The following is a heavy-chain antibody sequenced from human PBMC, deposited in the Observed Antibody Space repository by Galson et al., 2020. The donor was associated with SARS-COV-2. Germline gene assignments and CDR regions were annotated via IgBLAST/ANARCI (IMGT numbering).Heavy chain of an antibody. CDR2: INHSGST. CDR3: ARGSENGSGWFDP. CDR1: GGSFSGYY. Sequence: SETLSLTCAVYGGSFSGYYWSWIRQPPGKGLERIGEINHSGSTNYNPSLKSRVTISVDTSKNQFSLKLSSVTAADTAVYYCARGSENGSGWFDPWGQGTLVTVSS. V-gene: IGHV4-34*01. J-gene: IGHJ5*02.